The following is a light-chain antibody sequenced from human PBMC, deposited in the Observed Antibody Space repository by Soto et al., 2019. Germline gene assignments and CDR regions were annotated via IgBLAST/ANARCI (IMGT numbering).Light chain of an antibody. J-gene: IGKJ4*01. CDR3: QQYGSSRT. V-gene: IGKV3-20*01. Sequence: ELVLRQSPGTLSWSPGERATLSFRAGQXVSSDLSWYHQKPGQATRLLIYGASTKATGIPASFSGSGYGTDFTLTISRLKPEDAEVYYCQQYGSSRTFGGGTKVDIK. CDR1: QXVSSD. CDR2: GAS.